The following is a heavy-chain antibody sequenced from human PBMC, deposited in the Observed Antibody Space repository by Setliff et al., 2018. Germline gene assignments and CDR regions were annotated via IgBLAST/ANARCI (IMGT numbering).Heavy chain of an antibody. CDR3: ARMSGFLYMDV. D-gene: IGHD3-3*01. CDR2: IYYSGST. CDR1: GGSISSYY. J-gene: IGHJ6*03. V-gene: IGHV4-59*12. Sequence: SETLSLTCTVSGGSISSYYWSWIRQPPGKGLEWIGYIYYSGSTNYNPSLKSRVTMSVDTSKKQFSLKLSSVTAADTAVYYCARMSGFLYMDVWGKGTTVTVSS.